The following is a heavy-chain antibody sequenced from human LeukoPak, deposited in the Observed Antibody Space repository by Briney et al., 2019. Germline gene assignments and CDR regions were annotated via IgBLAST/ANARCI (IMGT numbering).Heavy chain of an antibody. D-gene: IGHD1-7*01. V-gene: IGHV3-9*01. Sequence: PGGSLRLSCAATGFTFDDYAMHWVRQVPGKGLEWVSGISWNSGSIGYADSVKGRFTISRDNAKNSLYLQMSSLRAEDTAVYYCARIRQRGTKYYFDYWGQGTLVTVSS. CDR3: ARIRQRGTKYYFDY. J-gene: IGHJ4*02. CDR1: GFTFDDYA. CDR2: ISWNSGSI.